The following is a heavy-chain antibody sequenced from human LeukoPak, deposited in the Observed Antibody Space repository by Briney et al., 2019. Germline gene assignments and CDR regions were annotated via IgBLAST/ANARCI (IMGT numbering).Heavy chain of an antibody. Sequence: GGSLRLSCAASGFTFSSYEMNWVRQAPGKGLEWVSYLSSSGSTIYYADSVKGRFTISRDNAKNSLYLQMNSLRAEDTAVYYCARDPYSGSYSAYYYYYIDVWGKGTTVTVSS. D-gene: IGHD1-26*01. CDR1: GFTFSSYE. V-gene: IGHV3-48*03. CDR2: LSSSGSTI. CDR3: ARDPYSGSYSAYYYYYIDV. J-gene: IGHJ6*03.